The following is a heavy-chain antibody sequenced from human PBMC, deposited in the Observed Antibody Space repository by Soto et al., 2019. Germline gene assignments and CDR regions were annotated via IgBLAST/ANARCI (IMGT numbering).Heavy chain of an antibody. D-gene: IGHD1-1*01. V-gene: IGHV3-21*02. Sequence: EVQLVESGGGLVKPGGSLRLSCAGSGFTFSGYSMNWVRQAPGKALEWVSSISSSSNNMYYTDSVKGRFTMSRDNAKNSLYLQMNSLRVDETAVYYCARALASATGTFDYWGQGTLVTVSS. J-gene: IGHJ4*02. CDR3: ARALASATGTFDY. CDR1: GFTFSGYS. CDR2: ISSSSNNM.